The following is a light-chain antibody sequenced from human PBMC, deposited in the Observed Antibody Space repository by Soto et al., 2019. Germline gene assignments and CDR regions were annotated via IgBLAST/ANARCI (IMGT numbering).Light chain of an antibody. CDR1: SSNIGSHT. J-gene: IGLJ2*01. CDR2: RNN. Sequence: QSVLTQPPSASGTPGQRVTISCSGSSSNIGSHTVNWYQQVPGTAPKLLIYRNNHPPSGVPDRFSDSKSGTSASLAISGLQSEDEADYYCDAWDHRLQAWVFGGGTKLTVL. V-gene: IGLV1-44*01. CDR3: DAWDHRLQAWV.